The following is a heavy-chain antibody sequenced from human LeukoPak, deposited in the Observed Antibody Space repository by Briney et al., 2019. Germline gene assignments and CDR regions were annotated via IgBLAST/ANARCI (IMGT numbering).Heavy chain of an antibody. J-gene: IGHJ4*02. CDR2: IYTSGST. D-gene: IGHD5-24*01. V-gene: IGHV4-61*02. CDR3: ARHHRGDGYNSFDY. CDR1: GGSISSGGYY. Sequence: SETLSLTCTVSGGSISSGGYYWSWIRQPAGKGLEWIGRIYTSGSTNYNPSLKSRVTISVDTSKNQFSLKLSSVTAADTAVYYCARHHRGDGYNSFDYWGQGTLVTVSS.